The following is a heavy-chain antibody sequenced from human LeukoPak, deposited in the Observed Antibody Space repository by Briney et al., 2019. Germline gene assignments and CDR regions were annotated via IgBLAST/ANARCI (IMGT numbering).Heavy chain of an antibody. J-gene: IGHJ4*02. CDR2: IRYDGSNK. CDR1: GFTFSSYG. CDR3: AKSPITMIVVVIPYFDY. V-gene: IGHV3-30*02. Sequence: GGSLRLSCAASGFTFSSYGMHWVRQAPGKGLEWVAFIRYDGSNKYYADSVKGRFTISRDNSKKTLYLQMNSLRAEDTAVYYCAKSPITMIVVVIPYFDYWGQGTLVTVSS. D-gene: IGHD3-22*01.